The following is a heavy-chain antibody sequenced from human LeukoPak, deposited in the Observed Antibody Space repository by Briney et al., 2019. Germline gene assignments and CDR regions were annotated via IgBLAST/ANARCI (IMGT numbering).Heavy chain of an antibody. CDR1: GYTFTSYY. V-gene: IGHV1-46*01. Sequence: GASVKVSCKASGYTFTSYYMHWVRQAPGQGLEWMGMINPNGGSTSYAQKFQGRVTMTRSTSISTTYMELSSLTSEDTAVYYCARGQYDGSGLYYFDYWGQGTLVTVSS. CDR2: INPNGGST. J-gene: IGHJ4*02. D-gene: IGHD3-10*01. CDR3: ARGQYDGSGLYYFDY.